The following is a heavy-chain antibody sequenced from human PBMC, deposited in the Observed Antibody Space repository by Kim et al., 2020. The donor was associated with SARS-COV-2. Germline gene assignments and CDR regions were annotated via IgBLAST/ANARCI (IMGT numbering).Heavy chain of an antibody. J-gene: IGHJ5*02. CDR1: GGSISSSSYY. CDR2: IYDSGST. Sequence: SETLSLTCTVSGGSISSSSYYWVWIRQPPGKGLEWIGSIYDSGSTYYNPSLKSRVTISVDTSKNQFSLKLSSVTAADTAVYYCARDIRGALRGIVVVPAATFDPWGQGTLVTVSS. CDR3: ARDIRGALRGIVVVPAATFDP. D-gene: IGHD2-2*01. V-gene: IGHV4-39*02.